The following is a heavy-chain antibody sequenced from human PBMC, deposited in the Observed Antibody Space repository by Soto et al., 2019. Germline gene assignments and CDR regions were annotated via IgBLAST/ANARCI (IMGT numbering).Heavy chain of an antibody. CDR2: IYHGGNT. Sequence: QVHLQESGPGLVQSSGTLSLTCGVSGAPISTGNWWTWVRQPPGKGLEWIGEIYHGGNTNYRPSLQSRVTRSVDKAKNQFSLRLSSVTAADTAVYYCARHSSYYYDSSAYYDSWGQGALVTVSS. D-gene: IGHD3-22*01. V-gene: IGHV4-4*02. CDR3: ARHSSYYYDSSAYYDS. J-gene: IGHJ5*01. CDR1: GAPISTGNW.